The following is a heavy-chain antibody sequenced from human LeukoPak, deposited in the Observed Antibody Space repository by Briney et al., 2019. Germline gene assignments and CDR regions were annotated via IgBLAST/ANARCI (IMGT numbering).Heavy chain of an antibody. CDR1: GYSSTSYW. CDR3: AGGGRYDYVWGSYAFDY. J-gene: IGHJ4*02. Sequence: GESLKISCKGSGYSSTSYWIGWVRQMPGKGLEWMGIIYPGDSDTRYSPSFQGQVTISADKSINTAYLQWVSLKASDTAMYYCAGGGRYDYVWGSYAFDYWGQGTLVTVSS. CDR2: IYPGDSDT. D-gene: IGHD3-16*01. V-gene: IGHV5-51*01.